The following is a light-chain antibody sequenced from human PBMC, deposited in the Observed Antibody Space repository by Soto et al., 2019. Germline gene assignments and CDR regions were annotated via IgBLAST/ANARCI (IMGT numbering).Light chain of an antibody. J-gene: IGKJ1*01. Sequence: EIVLTQSPDTLSLSPGERATLSCRASQSVSSSYLAWYQQTPGQAPRLLIYGTSNSATGIPDRFSGSGSGTDFTLTISRLETEDFAVYYCQQYGNSRWTFGQGTKVEIK. CDR2: GTS. CDR1: QSVSSSY. V-gene: IGKV3-20*01. CDR3: QQYGNSRWT.